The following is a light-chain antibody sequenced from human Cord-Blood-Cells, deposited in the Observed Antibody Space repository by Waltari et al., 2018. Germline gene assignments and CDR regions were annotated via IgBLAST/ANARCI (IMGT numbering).Light chain of an antibody. V-gene: IGKV2-30*01. J-gene: IGKJ1*01. CDR3: RQGTPWPWT. CDR2: KVS. CDR1: QSLVYRDVTTY. Sequence: EVGMTQSPLSLPVTLGQPASISSGSSQSLVYRDVTTYLNCFQQRPGPSTWRLSYKVSKRDSGVPHSFSGSGSGNEFNLKISRVEGEDVGVYYCRQGTPWPWTFGQGTKVEI.